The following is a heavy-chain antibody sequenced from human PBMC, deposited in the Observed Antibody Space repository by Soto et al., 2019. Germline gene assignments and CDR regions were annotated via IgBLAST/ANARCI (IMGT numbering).Heavy chain of an antibody. V-gene: IGHV3-23*01. CDR1: GFTFSTYA. CDR3: AKDAFGVVPDAFDI. CDR2: IRSSGDFA. D-gene: IGHD3-3*01. J-gene: IGHJ3*02. Sequence: EVQLLESGGGLVQPGGSLRLSCAASGFTFSTYAMTWVRQAPGKGLEWVSGIRSSGDFANYADSVKGRFTISRDNSKNQLFLQMNSLRAEDTALYYCAKDAFGVVPDAFDIWGQGTMVSVSS.